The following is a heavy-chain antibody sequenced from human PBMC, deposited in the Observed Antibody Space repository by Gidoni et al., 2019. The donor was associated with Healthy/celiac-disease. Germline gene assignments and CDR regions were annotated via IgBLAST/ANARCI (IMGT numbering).Heavy chain of an antibody. V-gene: IGHV3-21*01. Sequence: EVQLVESGGGLVKPGGSLRLSCAASGFTFSSYSMNWVRQAPGKGLGWVSSISSSSSYIYYADSVKGRFTISRDNAKNSLYLQMNSLRAEDTAVYYCAREILAAAGKGYYFDYWGQGTLVTVSS. CDR3: AREILAAAGKGYYFDY. CDR1: GFTFSSYS. CDR2: ISSSSSYI. J-gene: IGHJ4*02. D-gene: IGHD6-13*01.